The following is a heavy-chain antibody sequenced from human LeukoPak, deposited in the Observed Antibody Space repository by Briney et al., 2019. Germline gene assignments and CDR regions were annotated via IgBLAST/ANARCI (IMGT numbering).Heavy chain of an antibody. V-gene: IGHV3-23*01. Sequence: SGGSLRLSCAASGFTFSSYAMSWVRQAPGKGLEWVSTISGSGLSTYYAGSVKGRFTISRDNSNNTLYLQMNSLRVEDTAVYYCAKSRVAVAAPRNWFDPWGQGTLVTVSS. CDR3: AKSRVAVAAPRNWFDP. J-gene: IGHJ5*02. CDR2: ISGSGLST. CDR1: GFTFSSYA. D-gene: IGHD6-19*01.